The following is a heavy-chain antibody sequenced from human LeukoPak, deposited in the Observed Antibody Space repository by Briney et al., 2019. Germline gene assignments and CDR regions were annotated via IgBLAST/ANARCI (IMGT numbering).Heavy chain of an antibody. Sequence: PGGTLRLSCAASGLTFSSYGMSWVRQAPGRGLEWVSAISTTGGTTYYADSVRGRFTISRDNSKNTLYLQMNSLRAEDTAVYYCAKLGGITMIVVVLVYWGQGTLVTVSS. D-gene: IGHD3-22*01. CDR3: AKLGGITMIVVVLVY. CDR1: GLTFSSYG. V-gene: IGHV3-23*01. CDR2: ISTTGGTT. J-gene: IGHJ4*02.